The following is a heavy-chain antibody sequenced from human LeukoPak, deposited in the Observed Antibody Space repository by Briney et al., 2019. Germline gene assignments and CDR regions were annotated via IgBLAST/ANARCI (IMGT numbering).Heavy chain of an antibody. J-gene: IGHJ4*02. V-gene: IGHV3-66*01. CDR2: IYSGGST. Sequence: GGSLRLSCAASGFTVTSNHMSWVRQAPGKALEWVSVIYSGGSTYYADSVKGRFTISRDNSKNTLYLQMDSLRTEDTAVYFCAKLYNYGYINWGQGTLVTVSS. CDR1: GFTVTSNH. D-gene: IGHD5-18*01. CDR3: AKLYNYGYIN.